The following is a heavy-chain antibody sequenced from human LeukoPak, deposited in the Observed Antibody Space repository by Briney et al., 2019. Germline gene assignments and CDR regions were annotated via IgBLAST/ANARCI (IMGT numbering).Heavy chain of an antibody. V-gene: IGHV3-21*01. Sequence: GGSLRLSCAASGFTFSSYSMNWVRQAPGKGLEWVSSISSSSSYIYYADSVKGRFTISRDNAKNSMYLQMNSLRTEDTPVYYCARDRIAAAGTWFDPWGQGTLVTVSS. CDR1: GFTFSSYS. D-gene: IGHD6-13*01. CDR3: ARDRIAAAGTWFDP. J-gene: IGHJ5*02. CDR2: ISSSSSYI.